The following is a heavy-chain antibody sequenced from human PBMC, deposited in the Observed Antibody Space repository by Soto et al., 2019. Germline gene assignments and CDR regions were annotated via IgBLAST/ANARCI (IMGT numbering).Heavy chain of an antibody. Sequence: ESGGGVVQPGRSLRLSCAASGFTFSSYAMHWVRQAPGKGLEWVAVISYDGSNKYYADSVKGRFTISRDNSKNTLYLQMNSLRAEDTAVYYCARASGWDYYGMDVWGQGTTVTVSS. D-gene: IGHD6-19*01. CDR2: ISYDGSNK. J-gene: IGHJ6*02. V-gene: IGHV3-30-3*01. CDR1: GFTFSSYA. CDR3: ARASGWDYYGMDV.